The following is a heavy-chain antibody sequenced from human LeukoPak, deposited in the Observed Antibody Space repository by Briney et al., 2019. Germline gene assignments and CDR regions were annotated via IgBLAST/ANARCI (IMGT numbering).Heavy chain of an antibody. J-gene: IGHJ4*02. Sequence: PSETLSLTCTVSGGSISSGGYYWSWIRQHPGKGLEWIGYIYYSGSTYHNPSLKSRVTISVDTSKNQFSLKLSSVTAADTAVYYCARDRITMVRGVIIGTAFDYWGQGTLVTVSS. CDR1: GGSISSGGYY. CDR2: IYYSGST. CDR3: ARDRITMVRGVIIGTAFDY. V-gene: IGHV4-31*03. D-gene: IGHD3-10*01.